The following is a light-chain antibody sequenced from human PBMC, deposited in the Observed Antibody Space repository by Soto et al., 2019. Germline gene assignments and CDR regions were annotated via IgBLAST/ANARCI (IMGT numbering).Light chain of an antibody. Sequence: EIVMAQSPDTLSVSPWERATLSCRASQSVSGNLAWYQQRPGQAPRLLIYDASNRATGIPDRFSGSGSGTDFTLTISRLEPEDFAVYYCHQYNFWPSFGQGTKVDIK. V-gene: IGKV3D-15*01. CDR1: QSVSGN. CDR3: HQYNFWPS. CDR2: DAS. J-gene: IGKJ1*01.